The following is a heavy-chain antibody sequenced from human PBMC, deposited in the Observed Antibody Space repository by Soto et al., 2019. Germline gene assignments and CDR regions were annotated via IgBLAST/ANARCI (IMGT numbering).Heavy chain of an antibody. V-gene: IGHV3-7*01. Sequence: GGSLSLSCAASGFSIRSYWMSWVRQAPGKGLEWVANIKQDGGVKYYVDSVRGRFTISRDNMKNSLYLQMNSLRAEDTAVYYCARPTSADYGDYGWDFWGQGTQVTVSS. J-gene: IGHJ4*02. D-gene: IGHD4-17*01. CDR1: GFSIRSYW. CDR3: ARPTSADYGDYGWDF. CDR2: IKQDGGVK.